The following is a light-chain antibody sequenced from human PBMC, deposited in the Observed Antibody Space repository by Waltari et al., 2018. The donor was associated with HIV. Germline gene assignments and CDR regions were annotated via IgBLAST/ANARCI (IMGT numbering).Light chain of an antibody. CDR3: MQALGTPRVT. V-gene: IGKV2-28*01. CDR2: LGS. J-gene: IGKJ2*01. Sequence: DFVLTQSPLSLPVTPGAPASISCQSSQSLLHSNGYNYLHWYLQKPGQSPQLLIYLGSNRASGVPDRFSGSGSGTHFTLKISRVEAEDVGVYYCMQALGTPRVTFGQGTKLEIK. CDR1: QSLLHSNGYNY.